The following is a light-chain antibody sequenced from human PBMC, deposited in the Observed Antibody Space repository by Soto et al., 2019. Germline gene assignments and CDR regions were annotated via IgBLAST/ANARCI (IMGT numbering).Light chain of an antibody. J-gene: IGLJ3*02. CDR2: EVS. CDR3: CSYAGSSIEV. Sequence: QSALTQPASVSGSPGQSITISCTGTCSDVGSYNLVSWYQQHPGKAPKLMIYEVSKRPSGVSNRFSGSKSGNTASLTISGLQAEDEADYYCCSYAGSSIEVFGGGTKLTVL. V-gene: IGLV2-23*02. CDR1: CSDVGSYNL.